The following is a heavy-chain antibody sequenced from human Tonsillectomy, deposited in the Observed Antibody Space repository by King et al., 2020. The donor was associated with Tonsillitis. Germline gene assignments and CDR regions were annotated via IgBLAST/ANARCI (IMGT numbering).Heavy chain of an antibody. J-gene: IGHJ4*02. CDR3: AKGRGSGDSAGNY. V-gene: IGHV3-23*04. D-gene: IGHD3-10*01. Sequence: VQLVESGGGLVQPGGSLRLSCAASGFTFSNYALSWVRQAPGKGLEWVSVISGSDGSTYYADSVKGRFTISRDNSKNTVYLQMNSLRVEDTAVYFCAKGRGSGDSAGNYWGQGTLGTVAA. CDR1: GFTFSNYA. CDR2: ISGSDGST.